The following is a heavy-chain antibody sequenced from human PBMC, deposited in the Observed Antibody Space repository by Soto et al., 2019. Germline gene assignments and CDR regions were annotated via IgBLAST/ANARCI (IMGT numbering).Heavy chain of an antibody. CDR2: ISRSGGST. J-gene: IGHJ4*02. D-gene: IGHD1-26*01. CDR3: AQVLRSPGIVGTYGRIDYLDF. Sequence: PGRSLRLSCAASGFTFSSYAMSWVRQAPGKGLAWVSTISRSGGSTYYAESVKGRFSISRDTSKNTLYLEMNTLRGEDTTIYYCAQVLRSPGIVGTYGRIDYLDFRGQGAQVTVAS. CDR1: GFTFSSYA. V-gene: IGHV3-23*01.